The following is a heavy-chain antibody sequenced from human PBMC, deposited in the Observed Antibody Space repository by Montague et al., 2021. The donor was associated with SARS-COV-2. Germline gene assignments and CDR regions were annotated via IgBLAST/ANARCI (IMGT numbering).Heavy chain of an antibody. CDR3: ARGRDSSSWYGTKYYFDY. CDR1: GGSFSGYY. J-gene: IGHJ4*02. D-gene: IGHD6-13*01. CDR2: ITHSGST. Sequence: SETLSLTCAVYGGSFSGYYWSWIRQPPGKGLEWIGEITHSGSTNYNPYLKSRVTISLDTSTNQFSLKLSSVTAADTAVYYCARGRDSSSWYGTKYYFDYWGQGTLVTVSS. V-gene: IGHV4-34*01.